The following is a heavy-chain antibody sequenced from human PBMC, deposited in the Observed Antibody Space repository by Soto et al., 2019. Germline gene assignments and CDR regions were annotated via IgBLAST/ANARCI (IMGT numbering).Heavy chain of an antibody. J-gene: IGHJ5*02. V-gene: IGHV3-9*01. Sequence: EVQLVESGGGWVQPGRSWRLSCAAFGFTFDVYAWHWVRQAPGRGLEWVSGISWNRGSIGYAGSVKGRFTISRDNAKNSLYLEMKSLRAEETALYYCAKGIVGAIINWFDPWGQGTLVTVSS. CDR1: GFTFDVYA. CDR2: ISWNRGSI. D-gene: IGHD1-26*01. CDR3: AKGIVGAIINWFDP.